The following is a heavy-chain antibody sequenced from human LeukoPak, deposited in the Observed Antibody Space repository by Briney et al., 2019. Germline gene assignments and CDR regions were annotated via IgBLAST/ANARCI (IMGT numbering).Heavy chain of an antibody. V-gene: IGHV3-30*18. CDR1: GLTFSSYG. D-gene: IGHD3-3*01. J-gene: IGHJ4*02. Sequence: PGGSLRLSCAASGLTFSSYGMHWVRQAPGKGLEWVAVISYDGSNKYYADSVKGRFTISRDNSKNTLYLQMNSLRAEDTAVYYCAKDTLRFLERLLFVPPDYWGQGTLVTVSS. CDR3: AKDTLRFLERLLFVPPDY. CDR2: ISYDGSNK.